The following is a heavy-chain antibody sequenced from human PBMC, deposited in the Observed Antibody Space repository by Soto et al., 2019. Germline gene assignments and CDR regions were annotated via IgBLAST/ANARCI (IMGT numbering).Heavy chain of an antibody. D-gene: IGHD5-12*01. CDR1: GFTFSSYA. Sequence: LRLSCSASGFTFSSYAMHWVRQAPGKGLEWVAVISYDGSNKYYADSVKGRFTISRDNSKNTLYLQMNSLRAEDTAVYYCARVDMTKSDIVATTRVGMDVWGQGTTVTVSS. V-gene: IGHV3-30-3*01. CDR3: ARVDMTKSDIVATTRVGMDV. CDR2: ISYDGSNK. J-gene: IGHJ6*02.